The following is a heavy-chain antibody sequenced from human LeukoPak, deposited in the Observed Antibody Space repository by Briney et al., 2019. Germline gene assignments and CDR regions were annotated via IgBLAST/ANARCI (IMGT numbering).Heavy chain of an antibody. Sequence: SGGSLRLSCAASGFTFSSYWMHWVRQAPGKGLVWVSRINSDGSSTSYADSVKGRFTISRDNAKNTLYLQMNSLRAEDTAVYYCASLRYFDWFPDYWGQGTLVTVSS. CDR1: GFTFSSYW. V-gene: IGHV3-74*01. D-gene: IGHD3-9*01. CDR3: ASLRYFDWFPDY. J-gene: IGHJ4*02. CDR2: INSDGSST.